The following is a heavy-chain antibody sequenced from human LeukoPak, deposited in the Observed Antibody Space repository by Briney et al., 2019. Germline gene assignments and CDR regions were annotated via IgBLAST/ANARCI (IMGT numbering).Heavy chain of an antibody. V-gene: IGHV5-51*01. CDR1: GCSFTSYW. CDR3: ASSMAVAGLDY. D-gene: IGHD6-19*01. J-gene: IGHJ4*02. CDR2: IYPGNSDT. Sequence: GESLQISCQGSGCSFTSYWIGWVRQVPGKGLEWMGIIYPGNSDTRYSPSSQGQVTISADKSISTAYLQWSSLKASDTAMYYCASSMAVAGLDYWGQGTLVTVSS.